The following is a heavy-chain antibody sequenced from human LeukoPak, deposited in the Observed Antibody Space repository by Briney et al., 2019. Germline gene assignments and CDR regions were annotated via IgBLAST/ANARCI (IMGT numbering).Heavy chain of an antibody. CDR2: ISGSSTYI. CDR1: GFTFSSYS. CDR3: ARDRPYDY. V-gene: IGHV3-21*01. Sequence: GGSLRFSCAASGFTFSSYSMTWVRQAPGKGLEWVSFISGSSTYINYADAVEGRFTISRDNAKNSLYLQMNSLRAEDTAVYYCARDRPYDYWGQGTLVTVSS. J-gene: IGHJ4*02.